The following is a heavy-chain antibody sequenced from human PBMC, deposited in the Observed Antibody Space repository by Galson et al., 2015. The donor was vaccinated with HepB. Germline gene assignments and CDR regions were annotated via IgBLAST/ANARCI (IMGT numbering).Heavy chain of an antibody. D-gene: IGHD5-12*01. Sequence: SETLSLTCSVSHGSINNYYWSWIRQSPGKRLEWIGYIYYNGDTNYNPSLGYRVGMSVDTSINQVSLWLTSVTAAGTAVYFCARHPGRGSVGYAFDLWGQGTLVTVSA. CDR3: ARHPGRGSVGYAFDL. CDR2: IYYNGDT. J-gene: IGHJ4*02. CDR1: HGSINNYY. V-gene: IGHV4-59*08.